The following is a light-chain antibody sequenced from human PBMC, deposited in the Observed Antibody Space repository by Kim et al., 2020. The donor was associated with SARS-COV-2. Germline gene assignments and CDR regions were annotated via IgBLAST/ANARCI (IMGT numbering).Light chain of an antibody. CDR2: DVN. Sequence: QSALTQPRSVSGSPGQSVTISCIGTNRNIGEYSYVSWFQQHPGKAPKLLIYDVNERPSGVPDRLSGSKSDNTASLTISGLQPDDEADYYCCSYVGSYTYVFGAGTKVTVL. V-gene: IGLV2-11*01. CDR3: CSYVGSYTYV. CDR1: NRNIGEYSY. J-gene: IGLJ1*01.